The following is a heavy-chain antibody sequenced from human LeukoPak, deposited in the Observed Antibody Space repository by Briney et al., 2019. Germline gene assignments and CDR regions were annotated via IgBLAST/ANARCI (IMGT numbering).Heavy chain of an antibody. D-gene: IGHD3-9*01. V-gene: IGHV3-73*01. CDR2: IRSKANSYAT. CDR3: TTSLQCFDRLFDMFFGDAFDI. Sequence: PGGSLRLSCAASGFIFSDSTMHWVRQASGKGLEWVGHIRSKANSYATASAAPVKGRFTISRDDSKNTAYLQMNSLKTEDTAVYYCTTSLQCFDRLFDMFFGDAFDIWGQGTMVTVSS. J-gene: IGHJ3*02. CDR1: GFIFSDST.